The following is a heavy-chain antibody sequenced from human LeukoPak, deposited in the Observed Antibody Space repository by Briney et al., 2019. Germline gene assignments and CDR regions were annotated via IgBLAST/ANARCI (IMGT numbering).Heavy chain of an antibody. J-gene: IGHJ6*02. CDR1: GFTFSYDW. CDR2: INTDGSIT. Sequence: GGSLRLSCAASGFTFSYDWMHWVRQGPGKGLVWVSAINTDGSITTYADSVKGRFTISRDNAKNTLYVQMNSLRVEDTAVYYCARGRSYGMDVWGQGTTVTVSS. CDR3: ARGRSYGMDV. V-gene: IGHV3-74*01.